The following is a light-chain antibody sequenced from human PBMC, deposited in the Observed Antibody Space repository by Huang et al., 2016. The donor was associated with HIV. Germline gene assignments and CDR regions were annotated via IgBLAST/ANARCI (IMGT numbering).Light chain of an antibody. CDR2: SAS. CDR3: QQYYLYPWT. CDR1: QAVSDY. J-gene: IGKJ1*01. V-gene: IGKV1-8*01. Sequence: AIRITQSPSSLSASTGDRVTITCRASQAVSDYLAWYQQKPRKAPNLLMYSASTLQGGVPSRFSGNGSATDFSLTISCLQSEDFATYYCQQYYLYPWTFGQGTKVEI.